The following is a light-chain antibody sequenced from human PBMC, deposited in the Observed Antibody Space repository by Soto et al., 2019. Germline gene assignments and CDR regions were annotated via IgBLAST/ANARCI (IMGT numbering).Light chain of an antibody. J-gene: IGKJ1*01. Sequence: DLQMTQSPSSLSASVGDRVTITCRASQGIGSYLAWYQHKPGKVPKLLIHGASTLQSGVPSRFSGSGSWTEFTLTISSLQPEDVATYYCQKYNSAPRTFGQGTKVEIK. CDR1: QGIGSY. CDR2: GAS. CDR3: QKYNSAPRT. V-gene: IGKV1-27*01.